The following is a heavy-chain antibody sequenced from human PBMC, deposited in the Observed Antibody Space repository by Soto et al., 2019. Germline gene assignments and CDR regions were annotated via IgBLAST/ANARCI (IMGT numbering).Heavy chain of an antibody. CDR2: IYPGDSDT. CDR1: GYSFTSYW. Sequence: PGESLKISCKGSGYSFTSYWIGWVRQMPGKGLEWMGIIYPGDSDTRYSPSFQGQVTISADKSISTAYLQWSSLKASDTAVYYCARSRVGVVPAATTYFDYWGQGTLVTVSS. V-gene: IGHV5-51*01. D-gene: IGHD2-2*01. J-gene: IGHJ4*02. CDR3: ARSRVGVVPAATTYFDY.